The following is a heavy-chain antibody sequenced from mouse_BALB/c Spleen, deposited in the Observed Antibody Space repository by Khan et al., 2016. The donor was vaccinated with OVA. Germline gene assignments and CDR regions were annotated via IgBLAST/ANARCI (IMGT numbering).Heavy chain of an antibody. Sequence: EVQLEESGGGLVQPGGSMTLSCVASGFTFSNYWMYWVRQSPEKGLEWVAEIRLNSDDYVSHCAVCVKGRLTISKDDSKRSVYLQMNNLRAEDTGIYYCWILQWGQGTTLTVSS. CDR1: GFTFSNYW. CDR2: IRLNSDDYVS. V-gene: IGHV6-6*02. D-gene: IGHD6-1*01. CDR3: WILQ. J-gene: IGHJ2*01.